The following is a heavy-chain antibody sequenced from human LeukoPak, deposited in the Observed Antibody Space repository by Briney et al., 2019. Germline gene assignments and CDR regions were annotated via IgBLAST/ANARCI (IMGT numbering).Heavy chain of an antibody. CDR2: ISYDGSNK. V-gene: IGHV3-30*18. J-gene: IGHJ6*02. Sequence: GGSLRLSCAASGFTFSSYGMHWVRQAPGKGLEWVAVISYDGSNKYYADSVKGRFTISRDNSKNTLYLQMNSLRAEDTAVYYCAKDVVTTTYYYYGMDVWGQGTTVTVSS. CDR1: GFTFSSYG. CDR3: AKDVVTTTYYYYGMDV. D-gene: IGHD2-21*02.